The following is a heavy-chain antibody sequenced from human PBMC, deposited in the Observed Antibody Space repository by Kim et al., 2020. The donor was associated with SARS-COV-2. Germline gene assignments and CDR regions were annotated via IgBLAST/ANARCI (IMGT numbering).Heavy chain of an antibody. CDR2: INHSGST. Sequence: SETLSLICAVYGGSFSGYYWSWIRQPPGKGLEWIGEINHSGSTNYNPSLKSRVTISVDTSKNQFSLKLSSVTAADTAVYYCARDYYYYYYMDVWGKGTTV. V-gene: IGHV4-34*01. CDR3: ARDYYYYYYMDV. J-gene: IGHJ6*03. CDR1: GGSFSGYY.